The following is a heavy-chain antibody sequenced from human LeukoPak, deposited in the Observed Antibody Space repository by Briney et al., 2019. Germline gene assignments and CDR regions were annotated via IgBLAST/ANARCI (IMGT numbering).Heavy chain of an antibody. CDR1: GFTFSSYS. Sequence: GGSLRLSCAASGFTFSSYSMNWVRQAPGKGLEWVSSISSSSYIYYADSVKGRFTISRDNAENSLYLQMNSLRAEDTALYYCAKTRRGVTVFDYWGQGTLVTVSS. V-gene: IGHV3-21*04. D-gene: IGHD3-10*01. J-gene: IGHJ4*02. CDR2: ISSSSYI. CDR3: AKTRRGVTVFDY.